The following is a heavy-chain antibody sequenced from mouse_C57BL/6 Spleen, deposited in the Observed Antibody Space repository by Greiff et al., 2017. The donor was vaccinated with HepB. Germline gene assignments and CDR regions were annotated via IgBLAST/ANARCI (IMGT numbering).Heavy chain of an antibody. CDR2: IYPGDGDT. Sequence: VQVVESGPELVKPGASVKISCKASGYAFSSSWMNWVKQRPGKGLEWIGRIYPGDGDTNYNGKFKGKATLTADKSSSTAYMQLSSLTSEDSAVYFCARADYSNFYFDYWGQGTTLTVSS. V-gene: IGHV1-82*01. J-gene: IGHJ2*01. D-gene: IGHD2-5*01. CDR1: GYAFSSSW. CDR3: ARADYSNFYFDY.